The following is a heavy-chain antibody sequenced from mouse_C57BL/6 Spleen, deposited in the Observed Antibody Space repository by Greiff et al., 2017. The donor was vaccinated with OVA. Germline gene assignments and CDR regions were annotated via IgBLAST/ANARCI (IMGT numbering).Heavy chain of an antibody. J-gene: IGHJ2*01. CDR3: ARENWDVGYFDY. D-gene: IGHD4-1*01. Sequence: DVKLVESEGGLVQPGSSMKLSCTASGFTFSDYYMAWVRQVPEKGLEWVANINYDGSSTYYLDSLKSRFIISRDNAKNILYLQMSSLKSEDTATYYCARENWDVGYFDYWGQGTTLTVSS. CDR1: GFTFSDYY. V-gene: IGHV5-16*01. CDR2: INYDGSST.